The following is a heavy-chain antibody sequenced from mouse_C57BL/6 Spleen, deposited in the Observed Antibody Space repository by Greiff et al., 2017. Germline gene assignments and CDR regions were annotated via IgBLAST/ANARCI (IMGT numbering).Heavy chain of an antibody. V-gene: IGHV14-1*01. Sequence: VQLQQSGAELVRPGASVKLSCPASGFNIKDYYMHWVKQRPEQGLEWIGRIDPEDGDTEYAPKFQGKATMTAETSSNTAYLQLSSLTCEDTAVYYCTPYDGGFAYWGQGTLVTVSA. J-gene: IGHJ3*01. CDR1: GFNIKDYY. CDR3: TPYDGGFAY. D-gene: IGHD2-12*01. CDR2: IDPEDGDT.